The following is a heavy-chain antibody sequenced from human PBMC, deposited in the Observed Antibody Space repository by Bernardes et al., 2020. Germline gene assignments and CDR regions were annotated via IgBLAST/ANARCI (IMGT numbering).Heavy chain of an antibody. D-gene: IGHD1-7*01. CDR3: ARAMGTYLDF. CDR1: GFTFSDYS. CDR2: ISHDGTNK. Sequence: GGSLRLSCATSGFTFSDYSMHWVRQAPGKGLEWVAFISHDGTNKYYAGSMRGRFTISSDNSKNTLYLQMNSLRAEDTAVYYCARAMGTYLDFWGQGTLVTVSS. J-gene: IGHJ4*02. V-gene: IGHV3-30*04.